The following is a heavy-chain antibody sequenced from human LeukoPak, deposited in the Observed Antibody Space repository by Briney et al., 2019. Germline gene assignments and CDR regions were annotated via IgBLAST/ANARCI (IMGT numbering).Heavy chain of an antibody. V-gene: IGHV4-61*02. CDR3: ARDSNGLYDILDC. J-gene: IGHJ4*02. D-gene: IGHD3-9*01. CDR1: GGSISSGSYY. CDR2: IYTSGST. Sequence: SETLSLTCTVPGGSISSGSYYWSWIRQPAGKGLEWIGRIYTSGSTNYNPSLKSRVTISVDTSKNQFSLKLSSVTAADTAVYYCARDSNGLYDILDCWGQGTLVTVSS.